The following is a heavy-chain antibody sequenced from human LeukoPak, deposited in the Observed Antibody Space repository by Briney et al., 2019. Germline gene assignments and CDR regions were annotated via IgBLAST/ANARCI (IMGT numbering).Heavy chain of an antibody. CDR2: IYYSGST. D-gene: IGHD6-19*01. CDR3: ARAVVKEIGGWVDS. V-gene: IGHV4-59*01. J-gene: IGHJ4*02. CDR1: GGSISSYY. Sequence: SETLSLTCTVSGGSISSYYWSWLRQPPGKGLEWIGYIYYSGSTNYNPSLKSRVTISVDTSKNQFSLKLSSVTAADTAVYYCARAVVKEIGGWVDSWGQGTLVTVSS.